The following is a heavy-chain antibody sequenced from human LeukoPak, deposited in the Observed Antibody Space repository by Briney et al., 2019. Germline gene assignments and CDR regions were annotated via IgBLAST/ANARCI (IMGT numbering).Heavy chain of an antibody. CDR1: GFTFSSYA. V-gene: IGHV3-23*01. CDR2: ISGSGGST. J-gene: IGHJ4*02. CDR3: AKAIGVAAAELYYFDY. Sequence: GGSLRLSCAASGFTFSSYAMSWVRQAPGKGLEWVSAISGSGGSTYYADSVKGRFTISRDNSKNTLYLQMNSLRAEDTALYYCAKAIGVAAAELYYFDYWGQGTLVTVSS. D-gene: IGHD6-13*01.